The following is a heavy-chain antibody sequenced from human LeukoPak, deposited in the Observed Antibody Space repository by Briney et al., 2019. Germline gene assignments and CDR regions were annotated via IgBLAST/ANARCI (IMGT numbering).Heavy chain of an antibody. CDR2: ICGSGETI. CDR3: ARRPTSQSFTGAGYIQH. V-gene: IGHV3-11*01. Sequence: NPGGSLRLSCAASGFAFSDYYMSWIRQAPGKGLEWVSYICGSGETIYYADSVKGRFTISRDNAKISLYLHMSSLRAEDTAVYYCARRPTSQSFTGAGYIQHWGQGTLVTVSS. J-gene: IGHJ1*01. D-gene: IGHD3-10*01. CDR1: GFAFSDYY.